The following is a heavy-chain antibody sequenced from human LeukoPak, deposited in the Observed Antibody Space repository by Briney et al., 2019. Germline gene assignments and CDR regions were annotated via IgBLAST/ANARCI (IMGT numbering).Heavy chain of an antibody. Sequence: GGSLRLSCAASGFTFSSYAMHWVRQAPGKGLEWVAVISYDGSNKYYADSVKGRFTISRDNSKNTLYLRMNSLRAEDTAVYYCARRRSSFDYWGQGTLVTVSS. CDR3: ARRRSSFDY. D-gene: IGHD6-6*01. CDR1: GFTFSSYA. CDR2: ISYDGSNK. J-gene: IGHJ4*02. V-gene: IGHV3-30-3*01.